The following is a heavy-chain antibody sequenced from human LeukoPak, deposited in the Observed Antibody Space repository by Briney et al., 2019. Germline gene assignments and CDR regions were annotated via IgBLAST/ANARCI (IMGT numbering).Heavy chain of an antibody. D-gene: IGHD6-19*01. CDR2: ISGSGGST. Sequence: PGGSLRLSCAASGFTFSSYAMSWVRQAPGKGLEWVSAISGSGGSTYYADSVKGRFTISRDNSKNTLYLQMNSLRAEDTAVYYCAKEWPYSSGWGEGPYDAFDIWGQGTMVTVSS. J-gene: IGHJ3*02. V-gene: IGHV3-23*01. CDR1: GFTFSSYA. CDR3: AKEWPYSSGWGEGPYDAFDI.